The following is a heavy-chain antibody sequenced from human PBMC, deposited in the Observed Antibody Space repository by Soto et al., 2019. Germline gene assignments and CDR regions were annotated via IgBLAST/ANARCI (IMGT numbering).Heavy chain of an antibody. V-gene: IGHV4-31*03. CDR1: GDSISVGYY. CDR2: VSPSGTT. Sequence: QVQLQEWGPGLVKPSQTLSLTCTVSGDSISVGYYWSWIRQHPGKGLEWIGYVSPSGTTYYNPSLKSRVSISTDTSKNQFSLEVSSATAADTAVYYCARDRGSYGMDVWGQGTTVTVSS. J-gene: IGHJ6*02. CDR3: ARDRGSYGMDV.